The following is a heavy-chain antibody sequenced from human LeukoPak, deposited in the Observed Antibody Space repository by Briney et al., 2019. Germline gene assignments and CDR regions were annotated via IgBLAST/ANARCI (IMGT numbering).Heavy chain of an antibody. CDR2: IWYDGSNK. Sequence: GGSLRLSCAASGFTFSSDGMHWVRQAPGKGLEWVAVIWYDGSNKYYADSVKGRFTISRDNSKNTLYLQMSSLRAEDTAVYYCAKGYSYYYYYMDVWGKGTTVTVSS. CDR1: GFTFSSDG. CDR3: AKGYSYYYYYMDV. V-gene: IGHV3-33*06. J-gene: IGHJ6*03. D-gene: IGHD2-15*01.